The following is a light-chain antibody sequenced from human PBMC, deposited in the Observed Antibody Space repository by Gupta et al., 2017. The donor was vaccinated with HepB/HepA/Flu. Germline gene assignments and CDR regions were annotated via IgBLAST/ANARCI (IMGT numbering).Light chain of an antibody. J-gene: IGKJ1*01. CDR3: QQDNNCPRT. CDR2: GAS. CDR1: QSVSSN. Sequence: EIVMTQSPATLSVSPGERATLSSRASQSVSSNLAWYQQKPGQAPRLLIYGASTRATGIPARFSGSGSGTEFTLTISSLQSEDFAVYYCQQDNNCPRTFGQGTKVEIK. V-gene: IGKV3-15*01.